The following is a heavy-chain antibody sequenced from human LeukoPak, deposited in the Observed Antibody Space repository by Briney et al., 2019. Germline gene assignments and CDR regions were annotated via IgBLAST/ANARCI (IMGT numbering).Heavy chain of an antibody. CDR2: INPSGGST. V-gene: IGHV1-46*01. CDR1: GYTFTSYY. D-gene: IGHD2-2*01. J-gene: IGHJ6*03. Sequence: ASVKVSCKASGYTFTSYYMHWVRQAPGQGLEWMGIINPSGGSTSYAEKFQGRVTITADTSTDTAYMELSSLRSEDTAVYYCATLSLGYCSSTSCYSGLRWGLYYYYMDVWGKGTTVTVSS. CDR3: ATLSLGYCSSTSCYSGLRWGLYYYYMDV.